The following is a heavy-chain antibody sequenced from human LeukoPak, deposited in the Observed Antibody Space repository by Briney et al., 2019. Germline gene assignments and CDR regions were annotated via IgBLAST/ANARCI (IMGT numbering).Heavy chain of an antibody. D-gene: IGHD3-22*01. Sequence: GGSLRLSCAASGFTFRNYAMSWVRQAPGKGLGWVSVISGSGGSTYHADSVKGRFTISRDNSKNTLYLQMNSLRADDTAVYYCAKGANYDRSGYYHFDYWGQGTLVTVSS. V-gene: IGHV3-23*01. J-gene: IGHJ4*02. CDR3: AKGANYDRSGYYHFDY. CDR1: GFTFRNYA. CDR2: ISGSGGST.